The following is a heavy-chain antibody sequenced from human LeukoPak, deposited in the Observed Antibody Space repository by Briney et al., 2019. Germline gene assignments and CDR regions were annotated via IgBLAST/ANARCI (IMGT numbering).Heavy chain of an antibody. CDR1: GITLSNYG. D-gene: IGHD4-17*01. V-gene: IGHV3-23*01. J-gene: IGHJ6*03. CDR3: ARDVPPTTVTTEYYYYFMDV. Sequence: GGSLRLSCAVSGITLSNYGMSWVRQAPGKGLEWVAGISDSGGRTNYADSVKGRFTISRDNPKNTLYLQMNSLRAEDTAVYYCARDVPPTTVTTEYYYYFMDVWGKGTTVTVSS. CDR2: ISDSGGRT.